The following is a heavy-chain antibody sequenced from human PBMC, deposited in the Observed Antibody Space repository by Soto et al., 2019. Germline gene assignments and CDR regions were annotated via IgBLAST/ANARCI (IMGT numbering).Heavy chain of an antibody. CDR3: ARFQWLLPFDY. D-gene: IGHD6-19*01. CDR1: GGSISSYY. V-gene: IGHV4-59*01. CDR2: IYYSGST. J-gene: IGHJ4*02. Sequence: QVQLQESGPGLVKPSETLSLTCTVSGGSISSYYWSWIRQPPGKGLEWIGYIYYSGSTNYNPSLKSXXTXSXXTSKNQFSLKLSSVTAADTAVYYCARFQWLLPFDYWGQGTLVTVSS.